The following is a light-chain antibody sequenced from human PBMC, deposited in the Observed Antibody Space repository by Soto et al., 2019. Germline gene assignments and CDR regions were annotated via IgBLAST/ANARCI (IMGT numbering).Light chain of an antibody. V-gene: IGLV2-11*01. CDR3: CSYAGSYTLFV. CDR2: DVS. J-gene: IGLJ1*01. CDR1: SSDVGGYNY. Sequence: QSVLTQPRSVSGSPGQSVTISCTGTSSDVGGYNYVSWYQQHPGKAPKLMIYDVSKRPSGVPDRFSGSKSGNTASLTISGLQAEDEADYYSCSYAGSYTLFVFGPGTKLTVL.